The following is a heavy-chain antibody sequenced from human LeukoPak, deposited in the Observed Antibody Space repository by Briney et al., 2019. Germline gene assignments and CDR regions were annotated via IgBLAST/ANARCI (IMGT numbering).Heavy chain of an antibody. CDR2: INPNSGGT. Sequence: ASVKVSCKASGYTFTGYYMHWVRQAPGQRLEWMGRINPNSGGTNYAQKFQGRVTMTRDTSISTAYMELSRLRSDDTAVYYCAKGGRYSSSWYVDYWGQGTLVTVSS. D-gene: IGHD6-13*01. CDR1: GYTFTGYY. V-gene: IGHV1-2*06. J-gene: IGHJ4*02. CDR3: AKGGRYSSSWYVDY.